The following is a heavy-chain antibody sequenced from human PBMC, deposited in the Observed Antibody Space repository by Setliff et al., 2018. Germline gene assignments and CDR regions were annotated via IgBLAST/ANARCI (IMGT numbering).Heavy chain of an antibody. CDR2: IYPADSDP. Sequence: PGESLKISCKGSGYSFTTYWIGWVRQMPGKGLELMGIIYPADSDPRYSPSFQGQVTISVDKSISTVYLHWSSLKASDTAMYYCARSPLGDAFDIWGQGTMVTVSS. V-gene: IGHV5-51*01. J-gene: IGHJ3*02. CDR1: GYSFTTYW. CDR3: ARSPLGDAFDI.